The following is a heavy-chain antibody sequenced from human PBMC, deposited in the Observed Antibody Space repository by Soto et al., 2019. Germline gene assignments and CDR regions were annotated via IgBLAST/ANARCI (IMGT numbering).Heavy chain of an antibody. CDR3: ARSSPRVVSPWDY. Sequence: SETLSLTCTVSCGSISSGGYYWSWIRQHPGKGLEWIGYIYYSGSTYYNPSLKSRVTISVDTSKNHFSLKLSSVTAADTAVYYGARSSPRVVSPWDYWGQGPLVTVSS. CDR2: IYYSGST. J-gene: IGHJ4*02. D-gene: IGHD3-3*01. CDR1: CGSISSGGYY. V-gene: IGHV4-31*03.